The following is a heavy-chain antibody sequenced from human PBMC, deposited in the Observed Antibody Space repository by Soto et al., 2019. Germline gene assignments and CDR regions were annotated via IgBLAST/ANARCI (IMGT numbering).Heavy chain of an antibody. D-gene: IGHD1-26*01. J-gene: IGHJ4*02. CDR1: GYTLTELS. Sequence: GASVKVSCKVSGYTLTELSMHWVGQAPGRGLEWMGGLDPEDGETIYAQKFQGRVTMTEDTSIDTAYMELSSLRSEDTAVYYCATDPGGTKALGYWGQGTMVTVSS. CDR2: LDPEDGET. CDR3: ATDPGGTKALGY. V-gene: IGHV1-24*01.